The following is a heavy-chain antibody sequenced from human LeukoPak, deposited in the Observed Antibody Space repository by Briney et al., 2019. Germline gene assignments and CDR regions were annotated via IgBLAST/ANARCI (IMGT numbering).Heavy chain of an antibody. Sequence: GGSLRLSCVASGFTFSSYAMSWVRQAPGKGLEWVSTIRRSDGSTYYADSVKGRFTISRDNSKNTLYLQMNSLRAEDTAIYYCAKDARSVVIVPDALFDFWGQGTLVTVSS. CDR2: IRRSDGST. J-gene: IGHJ4*02. D-gene: IGHD2-2*01. V-gene: IGHV3-23*01. CDR3: AKDARSVVIVPDALFDF. CDR1: GFTFSSYA.